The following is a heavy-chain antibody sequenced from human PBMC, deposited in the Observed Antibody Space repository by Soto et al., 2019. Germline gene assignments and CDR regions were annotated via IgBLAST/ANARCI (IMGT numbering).Heavy chain of an antibody. CDR2: ISGSGGST. D-gene: IGHD2-15*01. CDR3: AKELGYCSGGSCYSQVMSAFDI. CDR1: GFTFSSYA. J-gene: IGHJ3*02. V-gene: IGHV3-23*01. Sequence: GGSLRLSCAASGFTFSSYAMSWVRQAPGKGLEWVSAISGSGGSTYYADSVKGRFTISRDNSKNTLYLQMNSLRAEDTAVYYCAKELGYCSGGSCYSQVMSAFDIWGQGTMVTVSS.